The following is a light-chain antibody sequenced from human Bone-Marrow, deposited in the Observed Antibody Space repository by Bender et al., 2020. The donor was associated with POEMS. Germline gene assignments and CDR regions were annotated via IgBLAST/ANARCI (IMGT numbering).Light chain of an antibody. V-gene: IGLV3-21*02. CDR2: DDS. Sequence: SFVLTQPPSVSVAPGQTARITCGGNNVGSKSVHWYQQKPGQAPVLVVYDDSDRPSGIPERFSGSKSGNTATLTISGVEAGDEADYYCQVWDNSIDHWGFGGGTKLSVL. CDR3: QVWDNSIDHWG. CDR1: NVGSKS. J-gene: IGLJ3*02.